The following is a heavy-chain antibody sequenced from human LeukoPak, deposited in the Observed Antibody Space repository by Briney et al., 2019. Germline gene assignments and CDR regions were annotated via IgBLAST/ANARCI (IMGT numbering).Heavy chain of an antibody. J-gene: IGHJ4*02. CDR2: ISSSSSTI. CDR3: ARGPLSGSSLMGFDY. CDR1: GFTFSSYS. V-gene: IGHV3-48*04. D-gene: IGHD1-26*01. Sequence: GGSLRLSCAASGFTFSSYSMNWVRQAPGKGLEWVSYISSSSSTIYYADSVKGRFTITRDNAKNSLYLQMNSLRAEDTAVYYCARGPLSGSSLMGFDYWGQGTLVTVSS.